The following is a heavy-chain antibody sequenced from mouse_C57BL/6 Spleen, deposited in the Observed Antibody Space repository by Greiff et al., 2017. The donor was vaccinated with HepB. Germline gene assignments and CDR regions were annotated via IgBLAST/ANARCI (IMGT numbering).Heavy chain of an antibody. CDR3: ARETTVVGDYAMDY. CDR2: IYPSDSET. V-gene: IGHV1-61*01. D-gene: IGHD1-1*01. J-gene: IGHJ4*01. CDR1: GYTFTSYW. Sequence: VQLQQPGAELVRPGSSVKLSCKASGYTFTSYWMDWVKQRPGQGLEWIGNIYPSDSETHYNQKFKDKATLTVDKSSSTAYMKLSSLTSEDSAVYYCARETTVVGDYAMDYWGQGTSVTVSS.